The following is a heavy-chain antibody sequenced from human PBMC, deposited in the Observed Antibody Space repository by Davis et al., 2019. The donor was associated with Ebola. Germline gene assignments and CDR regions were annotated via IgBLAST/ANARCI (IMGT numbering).Heavy chain of an antibody. CDR3: ARDEAITVAGSINWYFDL. CDR2: ISGSGGST. Sequence: GESLKISCAASGFTFSSYAMSWVRQAPGKGLEWVSAISGSGGSTYYADSVKGRFTISRDNSKNTLYLQMNSLRVEDTAIYYCARDEAITVAGSINWYFDLWGRGTLVPVSS. J-gene: IGHJ2*01. D-gene: IGHD6-19*01. V-gene: IGHV3-23*01. CDR1: GFTFSSYA.